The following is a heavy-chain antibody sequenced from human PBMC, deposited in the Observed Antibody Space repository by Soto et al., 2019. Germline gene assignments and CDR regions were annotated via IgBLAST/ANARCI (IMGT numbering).Heavy chain of an antibody. V-gene: IGHV3-9*01. CDR2: ISWNSGSI. CDR1: GFTFDDYA. D-gene: IGHD5-18*01. CDR3: AKDVGGTAMVRYYFDY. Sequence: EVQLVESGGGLVQPGRSLRLSCAASGFTFDDYAMHWVRQAPGKGLEWVSGISWNSGSIGYADSVKGRFTISRDNAKNSLYLQMNSLRAEDTALYYCAKDVGGTAMVRYYFDYWGQGTLVTVSS. J-gene: IGHJ4*02.